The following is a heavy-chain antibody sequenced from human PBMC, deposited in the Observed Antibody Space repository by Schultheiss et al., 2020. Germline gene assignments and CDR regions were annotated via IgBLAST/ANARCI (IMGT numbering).Heavy chain of an antibody. Sequence: GGSLRLSCEASGFTFTTYSMSWVRQAPGKGLEWVSYISASSDTIYYAESVKGRFAISRDNARGSVYLQMNSLRAEDTAVYYCAKGGRRGIFGVVIDYYMDVWGKGTTVTVSS. CDR3: AKGGRRGIFGVVIDYYMDV. CDR1: GFTFTTYS. D-gene: IGHD3-3*01. J-gene: IGHJ6*03. V-gene: IGHV3-48*01. CDR2: ISASSDTI.